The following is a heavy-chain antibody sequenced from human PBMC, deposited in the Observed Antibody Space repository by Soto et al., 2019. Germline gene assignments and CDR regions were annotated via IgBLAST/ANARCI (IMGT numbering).Heavy chain of an antibody. Sequence: GASVKVSCKASGGTFSSYAISWVRQAPGQGREWMGGIIPIFGTANYAQKFQGRVTITADESTSTAYMELSSLRSEDTAVYYCARGIVVVPAAEGGYYYYGMDVWGQGTTVTVSS. CDR1: GGTFSSYA. D-gene: IGHD2-2*01. CDR3: ARGIVVVPAAEGGYYYYGMDV. V-gene: IGHV1-69*13. J-gene: IGHJ6*02. CDR2: IIPIFGTA.